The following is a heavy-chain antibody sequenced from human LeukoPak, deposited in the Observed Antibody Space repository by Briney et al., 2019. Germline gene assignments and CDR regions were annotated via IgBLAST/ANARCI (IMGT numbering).Heavy chain of an antibody. CDR3: ARDLIPTVTFYYYGMDV. CDR2: IGTSSTTI. V-gene: IGHV3-48*04. Sequence: PGGSLRLSCAASGFTFSSYTMNWVRQPPGKGLEWVSNIGTSSTTIYYADSVKGRFTISRDNAKNSLYLQMNSLRAEDTAVYYCARDLIPTVTFYYYGMDVWGQGATVTVSS. CDR1: GFTFSSYT. J-gene: IGHJ6*02. D-gene: IGHD4-17*01.